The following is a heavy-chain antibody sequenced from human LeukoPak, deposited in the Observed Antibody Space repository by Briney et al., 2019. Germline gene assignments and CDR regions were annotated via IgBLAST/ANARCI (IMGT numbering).Heavy chain of an antibody. D-gene: IGHD1-1*01. J-gene: IGHJ6*03. CDR1: GYTFTSYD. V-gene: IGHV1-8*03. CDR2: MNPSSGNT. Sequence: ASVKVSCKASGYTFTSYDINWVRQATGQGLEWMGWMNPSSGNTGYAQKFQGRVTITRNTSISTAYMELSSLRSEDTAVYYCARRLVGSLDYYYYMDVWGKGTTVTVSS. CDR3: ARRLVGSLDYYYYMDV.